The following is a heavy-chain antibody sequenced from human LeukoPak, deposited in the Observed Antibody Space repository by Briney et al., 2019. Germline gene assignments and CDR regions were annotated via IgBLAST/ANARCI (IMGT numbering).Heavy chain of an antibody. Sequence: PGGSLRLSCVASGFTLSRNYMHWVRQAPGKGLVWVSGINMDGSDTSYADFVKGRFTVSGDNAKNTLYVQMNSLRADDTAVYYRARGVYYAMDVWGQGTTVTVSS. V-gene: IGHV3-74*01. CDR3: ARGVYYAMDV. CDR2: INMDGSDT. J-gene: IGHJ6*02. D-gene: IGHD3-16*01. CDR1: GFTLSRNY.